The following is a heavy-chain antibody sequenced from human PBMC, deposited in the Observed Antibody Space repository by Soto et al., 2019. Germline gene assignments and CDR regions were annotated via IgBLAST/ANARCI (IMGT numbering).Heavy chain of an antibody. J-gene: IGHJ4*02. CDR1: GVSITTSNW. Sequence: SETLSLTCAVSGVSITTSNWWGWIRQPPGKGLEWIGYIYHTGATFYNPSLNSRVTMSVETSKNQVSLKLTSVTAADTAVYYCARYFCTSTTCNGEFDYWGQGTLVTVS. D-gene: IGHD2-2*01. V-gene: IGHV4-28*01. CDR3: ARYFCTSTTCNGEFDY. CDR2: IYHTGAT.